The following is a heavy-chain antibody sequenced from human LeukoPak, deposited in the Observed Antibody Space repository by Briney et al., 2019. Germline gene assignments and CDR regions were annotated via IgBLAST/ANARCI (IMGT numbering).Heavy chain of an antibody. D-gene: IGHD3-22*01. Sequence: GRSLRLSCAASGFTFDDYAMHWVRQAPGKGLEWVSSISWNSGSIGYADSVKGRFTISRDNAKNSLYLQMNSLRAEDTALYYCAKDIHPMIVVVITGGYYYGMDVWGQGTTVTVSS. J-gene: IGHJ6*02. CDR2: ISWNSGSI. V-gene: IGHV3-9*01. CDR3: AKDIHPMIVVVITGGYYYGMDV. CDR1: GFTFDDYA.